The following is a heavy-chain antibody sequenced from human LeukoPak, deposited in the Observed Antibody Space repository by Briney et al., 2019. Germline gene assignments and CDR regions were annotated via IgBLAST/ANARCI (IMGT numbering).Heavy chain of an antibody. CDR1: GFSFSNHG. J-gene: IGHJ4*02. V-gene: IGHV3-30*03. D-gene: IGHD6-19*01. CDR2: VARDGGAK. CDR3: AREATWGQWYFDH. Sequence: GGSLRLSCVASGFSFSNHGMHWVRQAPGKGLEWVSVVARDGGAKFYADSVKGRFTLSRDNSKNMFFLQMNFLTVEDTAIYYCAREATWGQWYFDHWGQGTPVIVSS.